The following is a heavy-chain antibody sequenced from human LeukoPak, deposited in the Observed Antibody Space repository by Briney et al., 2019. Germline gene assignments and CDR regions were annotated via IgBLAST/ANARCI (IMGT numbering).Heavy chain of an antibody. CDR1: GFTFSSYS. Sequence: GGSLRLSCAASGFTFSSYSMNWVRQAPGKGLEWVSSISSSSSYIYYADSVKGRFTISRDDAKNSLYLQMNSLRAEDTAVYYCAREFRMYGEFDPWGQGTLVTVSS. D-gene: IGHD3-10*02. CDR2: ISSSSSYI. CDR3: AREFRMYGEFDP. V-gene: IGHV3-21*01. J-gene: IGHJ5*02.